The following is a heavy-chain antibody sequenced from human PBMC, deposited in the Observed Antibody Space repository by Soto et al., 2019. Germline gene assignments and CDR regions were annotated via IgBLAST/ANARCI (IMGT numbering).Heavy chain of an antibody. Sequence: GASVKVSCKASGGTFSSYAISWVRQAPGQGLEWMGGIIPIFGTANYAQKFQGRVTITADKSTSTAYMELSSLRSEDTAVYYCASGGRFLGWLSGVWGQGTTVTVSS. CDR2: IIPIFGTA. D-gene: IGHD3-3*01. V-gene: IGHV1-69*06. CDR1: GGTFSSYA. J-gene: IGHJ6*02. CDR3: ASGGRFLGWLSGV.